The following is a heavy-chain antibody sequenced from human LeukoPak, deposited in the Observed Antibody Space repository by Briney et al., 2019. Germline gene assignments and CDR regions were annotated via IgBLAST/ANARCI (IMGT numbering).Heavy chain of an antibody. CDR1: GGSISSGGYY. Sequence: SETLSLTCTVSGGSISSGGYYWSWIRQHPGKGLEWIGYIYYSGSTYYNPSLKSRVTISVDTSKNQFSLKLSSVTAADTAVYYCARVHRGYDFWSGYYRGSNAFDIWGQGTMVTVSS. CDR2: IYYSGST. D-gene: IGHD3-3*01. J-gene: IGHJ3*02. CDR3: ARVHRGYDFWSGYYRGSNAFDI. V-gene: IGHV4-31*03.